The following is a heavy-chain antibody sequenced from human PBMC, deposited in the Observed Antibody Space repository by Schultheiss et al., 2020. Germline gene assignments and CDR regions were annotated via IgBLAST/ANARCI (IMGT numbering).Heavy chain of an antibody. V-gene: IGHV3-33*08. CDR1: GFTFSSYG. CDR3: ARRSPDWNDDDF. CDR2: IWYDGSNK. Sequence: GGSLRLSCAASGFTFSSYGMHWVRQAPGKGLEWVAVIWYDGSNKYYADSVKGRFTISRENSKNTLYLQMNSLRAEDTAVYYCARRSPDWNDDDFWGQGTLVTVSS. J-gene: IGHJ4*02. D-gene: IGHD1-1*01.